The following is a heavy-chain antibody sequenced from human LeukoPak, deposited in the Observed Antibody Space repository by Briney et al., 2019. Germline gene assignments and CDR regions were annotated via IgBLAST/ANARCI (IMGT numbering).Heavy chain of an antibody. CDR1: GGSISSGSYY. J-gene: IGHJ4*02. CDR3: ARDGRDYYDSSGYYFDY. D-gene: IGHD3-22*01. V-gene: IGHV4-61*02. Sequence: SETLSLTCTVSGGSISSGSYYWSWIRQPAGKGLEWIGRIYTSGSTNYNPSLKSRVTISVDTSKNQFSLKLSSVTAADTAVYYCARDGRDYYDSSGYYFDYWGQGTPVTVSS. CDR2: IYTSGST.